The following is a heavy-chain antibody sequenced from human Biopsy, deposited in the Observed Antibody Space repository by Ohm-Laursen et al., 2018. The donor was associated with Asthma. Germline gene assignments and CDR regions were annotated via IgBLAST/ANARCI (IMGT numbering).Heavy chain of an antibody. D-gene: IGHD2-15*01. J-gene: IGHJ5*02. CDR3: ARLADCSGGACYSYGWFDP. CDR2: VSHTGST. CDR1: GISIRGYF. V-gene: IGHV4-59*01. Sequence: TLSLTCVVSGISIRGYFWGWIRQSPGKGLEYIGDVSHTGSTNYNPSLKSRVTMSLDTSKSQFSLRLTSVTPADTAVYYCARLADCSGGACYSYGWFDPWGQGTRVTVSS.